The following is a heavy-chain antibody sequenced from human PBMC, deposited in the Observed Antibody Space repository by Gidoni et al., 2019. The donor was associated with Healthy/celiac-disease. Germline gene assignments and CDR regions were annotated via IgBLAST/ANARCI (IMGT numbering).Heavy chain of an antibody. D-gene: IGHD5-12*01. CDR2: IYYSGST. CDR1: GGSISRGGYY. V-gene: IGHV4-31*03. J-gene: IGHJ5*02. CDR3: ARTDVGLDGYKGGWLDP. Sequence: QVQLQESGPGLVKPSQTLSLTCTVSGGSISRGGYYWSWIRQHPGKGLEWIGYIYYSGSTYYNPSLKSRVTISVDTSKNQFFLKLSSVTAADTAVYYCARTDVGLDGYKGGWLDPWGQGTLVTVSS.